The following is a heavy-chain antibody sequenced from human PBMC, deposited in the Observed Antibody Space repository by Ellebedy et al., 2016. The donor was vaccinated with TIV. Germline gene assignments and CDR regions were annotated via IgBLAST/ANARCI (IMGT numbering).Heavy chain of an antibody. CDR3: ARDDALDGGHLDS. Sequence: GESLKISCAASGFTFSSYSMNWVRQVPGKGLEWFSSIRGRDGRTSYTESAKGRFTISRDNSKNTLFLQMNNLRVEDTAMYYCARDDALDGGHLDSWGQGTLVTVSS. V-gene: IGHV3-23*01. CDR2: IRGRDGRT. CDR1: GFTFSSYS. J-gene: IGHJ4*02. D-gene: IGHD3-16*01.